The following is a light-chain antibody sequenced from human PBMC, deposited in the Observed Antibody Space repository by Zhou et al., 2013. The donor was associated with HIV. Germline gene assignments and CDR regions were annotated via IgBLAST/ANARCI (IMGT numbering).Light chain of an antibody. CDR3: QKYNSAPRT. Sequence: DIQLTQSPSSLSASVGDRVTITCRASQAIYNYLAWYQHKAGRPPKLLIYGASTLHSGVPSRFSGSGSGTHFTLTITSLQPEDVATYYCQKYNSAPRTFGQGTKVDIK. J-gene: IGKJ1*01. V-gene: IGKV1-27*01. CDR1: QAIYNY. CDR2: GAS.